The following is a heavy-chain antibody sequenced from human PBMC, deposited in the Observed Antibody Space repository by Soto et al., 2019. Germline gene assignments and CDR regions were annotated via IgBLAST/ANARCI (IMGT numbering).Heavy chain of an antibody. CDR2: IIPIFGTA. Sequence: SVKVSCKASGGTFSSYAISWVRQAPGQGLEWMGGIIPIFGTANYAQKFQGRVTITADESTSTAYMELSSLRSEDTAVYYCARAVKYYDILTGYSEDWYFDLWGRGTTVTVSS. D-gene: IGHD3-9*01. V-gene: IGHV1-69*13. CDR3: ARAVKYYDILTGYSEDWYFDL. CDR1: GGTFSSYA. J-gene: IGHJ2*01.